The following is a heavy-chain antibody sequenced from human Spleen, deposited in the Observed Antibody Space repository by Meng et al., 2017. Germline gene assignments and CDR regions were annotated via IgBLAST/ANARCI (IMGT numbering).Heavy chain of an antibody. Sequence: GESLKISCAASGFTFSSYGMHWVRQAPGKGLEWVAVIWYDGSNKYYADSVKGRFTISRDNSKNSLYLQMISLRTEDTAFYYCAKAHSADYGDYVDDWGQGTLVTVSS. D-gene: IGHD4-17*01. V-gene: IGHV3-33*03. J-gene: IGHJ4*02. CDR2: IWYDGSNK. CDR3: AKAHSADYGDYVDD. CDR1: GFTFSSYG.